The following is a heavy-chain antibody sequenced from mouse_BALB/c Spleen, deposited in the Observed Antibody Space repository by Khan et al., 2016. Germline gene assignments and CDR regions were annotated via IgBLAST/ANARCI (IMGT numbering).Heavy chain of an antibody. V-gene: IGHV6-6*02. CDR3: TRRGYGNDY. CDR1: GFTFSNYW. J-gene: IGHJ2*01. D-gene: IGHD2-10*02. Sequence: EVKLEVSGGGLVQPGGSMKLSCVASGFTFSNYWMNWVRQSPEKGLEWVAEIRLKSNNYTTHYAESVKGRFTISRDDSKSSVNLQMNNVRAEDTGIYYGTRRGYGNDYWGRGTTLTVSS. CDR2: IRLKSNNYTT.